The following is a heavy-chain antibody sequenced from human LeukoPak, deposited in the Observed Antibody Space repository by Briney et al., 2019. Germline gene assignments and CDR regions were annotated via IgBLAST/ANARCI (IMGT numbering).Heavy chain of an antibody. J-gene: IGHJ6*02. Sequence: SQTLSLTCAVSGGSISSGDYYWSWIRQPPGKGLEWIGYIYYSGSTYYNPSLKSRVTISVDTSKNQFSLKLSSVTAADTAVYYCATVTTNYYYYGMDVWGQGTTVTVSS. CDR2: IYYSGST. V-gene: IGHV4-30-4*01. CDR3: ATVTTNYYYYGMDV. CDR1: GGSISSGDYY. D-gene: IGHD4-17*01.